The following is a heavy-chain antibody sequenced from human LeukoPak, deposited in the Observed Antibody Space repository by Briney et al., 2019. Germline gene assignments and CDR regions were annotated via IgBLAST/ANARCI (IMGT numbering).Heavy chain of an antibody. Sequence: PGGFLRLSCAASGFTFSSHGMHWVRQAPGKGLEWVALMWYDGSKQYYADPVKGRFTISKDNSKNTLYLQMNSLRAEDTAVYYCARDVGYNWLEIDSWGQGTLVTVSS. J-gene: IGHJ4*02. CDR1: GFTFSSHG. CDR2: MWYDGSKQ. D-gene: IGHD5-24*01. V-gene: IGHV3-33*01. CDR3: ARDVGYNWLEIDS.